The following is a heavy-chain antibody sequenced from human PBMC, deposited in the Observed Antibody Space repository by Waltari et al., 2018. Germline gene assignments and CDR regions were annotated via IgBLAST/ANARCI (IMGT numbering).Heavy chain of an antibody. CDR2: IYYSGST. Sequence: QVQLQESGPGLVKPSETLSLTCTVSGGSISSYYWSWIRQPPGKGLEWIGYIYYSGSTNYNPSLKSRVTISVDTSKNQFSLKLSSVTAADTAVYYCARVGYDFWSGYPYDYWGQGTLVTVSS. CDR1: GGSISSYY. D-gene: IGHD3-3*01. CDR3: ARVGYDFWSGYPYDY. J-gene: IGHJ4*02. V-gene: IGHV4-59*01.